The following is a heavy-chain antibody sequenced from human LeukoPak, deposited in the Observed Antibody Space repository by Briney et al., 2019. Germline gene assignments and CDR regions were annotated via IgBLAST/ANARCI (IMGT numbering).Heavy chain of an antibody. J-gene: IGHJ4*02. CDR2: INPISGAT. D-gene: IGHD3-16*02. CDR1: GYTFTRYY. CDR3: ARLPYRDGVAQDY. Sequence: GASVTVSCKPSGYTFTRYYMQWVRQAPGHGLEWMGIINPISGATDYAQKFQGRVTMTRDTSTSTVYMELSSLRSEDTAMYYCARLPYRDGVAQDYWGQGTLVTVSS. V-gene: IGHV1-46*01.